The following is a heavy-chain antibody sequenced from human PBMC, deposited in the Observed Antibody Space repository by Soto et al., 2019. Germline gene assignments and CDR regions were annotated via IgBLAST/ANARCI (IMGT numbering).Heavy chain of an antibody. CDR3: ARRYCSGGSCYPGFDY. Sequence: SETLSLTCTVSGGSISSYYWSWIRQPPGKGLEWIGYIYYSGSTNYNPSLKSRVTISVDTSKNQFSLKLSSVTAADTAVYYCARRYCSGGSCYPGFDYWGQGTLVTVSS. CDR1: GGSISSYY. CDR2: IYYSGST. V-gene: IGHV4-59*08. J-gene: IGHJ4*02. D-gene: IGHD2-15*01.